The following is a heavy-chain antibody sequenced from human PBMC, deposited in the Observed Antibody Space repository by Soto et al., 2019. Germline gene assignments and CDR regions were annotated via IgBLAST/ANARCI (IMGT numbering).Heavy chain of an antibody. D-gene: IGHD6-19*01. Sequence: GASVKVSCKAAGYTFTGYYMHWGRQAPGQGLEWMGWINPNSGGTNYAQKFQGRVTMTRDTSISTAYMELSRLRSDDTAVYYCARDITGYSSGWGQGTLVTVSS. V-gene: IGHV1-2*02. CDR2: INPNSGGT. CDR3: ARDITGYSSG. J-gene: IGHJ4*02. CDR1: GYTFTGYY.